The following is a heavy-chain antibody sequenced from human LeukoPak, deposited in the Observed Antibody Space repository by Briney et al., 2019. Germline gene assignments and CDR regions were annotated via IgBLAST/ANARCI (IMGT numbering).Heavy chain of an antibody. CDR1: GFTFSSYA. D-gene: IGHD5-18*01. CDR3: ASCGYSYGFPYFDY. CDR2: IYSGGST. J-gene: IGHJ4*02. Sequence: GSLRLSCAASGFTFSSYAMSWVRQAPGKGLEWVSVIYSGGSTYYADSVKGRFTISRDNSKNTLYLQMNSLRAEDTAVYYCASCGYSYGFPYFDYWGQGTLVTVSS. V-gene: IGHV3-53*01.